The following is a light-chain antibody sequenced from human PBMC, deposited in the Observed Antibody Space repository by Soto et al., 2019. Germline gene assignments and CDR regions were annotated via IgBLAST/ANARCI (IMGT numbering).Light chain of an antibody. V-gene: IGLV2-14*01. Sequence: QSALTQPASVSGSPGQSITISCTGTSSDVGGYNYVSWYQQHPGKAPKLMIYEVSNRPSGVSNRFSGSKSGNTASLTISGLQAEDEADYYCSSYTSSSTLEWVFGGGTKLTVL. CDR1: SSDVGGYNY. J-gene: IGLJ3*02. CDR3: SSYTSSSTLEWV. CDR2: EVS.